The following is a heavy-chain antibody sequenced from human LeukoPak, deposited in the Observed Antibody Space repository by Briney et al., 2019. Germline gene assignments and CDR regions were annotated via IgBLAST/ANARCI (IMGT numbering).Heavy chain of an antibody. V-gene: IGHV4-38-2*01. CDR2: IYHSGST. D-gene: IGHD3-3*01. J-gene: IGHJ6*03. CDR1: GYSISSGYY. Sequence: SETLSLTCAVSGYSISSGYYWGWIRQPPGKGLEWIGSIYHSGSTCYNPSLKSRVTISVDTSKNQFSLKLSSVTAADTAVYYCARQTYYDFWSGWSDYYYYMDVWGKGTTVTVSS. CDR3: ARQTYYDFWSGWSDYYYYMDV.